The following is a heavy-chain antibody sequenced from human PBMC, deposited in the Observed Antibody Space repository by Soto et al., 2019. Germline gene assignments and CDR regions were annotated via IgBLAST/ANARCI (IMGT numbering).Heavy chain of an antibody. D-gene: IGHD6-19*01. CDR2: IIPIFGTA. Sequence: SVKVSCKASGGTFSSYAISWVRQAPGQGLEWMGGIIPIFGTANYAQKFQGRVTITADESTSTAYMELSSLRSEDTAVYYCARDSLAVAGTDYYYYYYGMDVWGQGTTVTVSS. J-gene: IGHJ6*02. CDR3: ARDSLAVAGTDYYYYYYGMDV. CDR1: GGTFSSYA. V-gene: IGHV1-69*13.